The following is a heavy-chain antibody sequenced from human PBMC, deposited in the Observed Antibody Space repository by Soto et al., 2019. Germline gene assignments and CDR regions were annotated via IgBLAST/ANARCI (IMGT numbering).Heavy chain of an antibody. CDR3: SKIYPSCTYSNCYSRTPPDS. V-gene: IGHV3-23*01. CDR2: VTNTGGIT. Sequence: EVQLLESGGGLVQPGGSLRLSCVASGFTFTSYAMTWVRQLPGKGLEWVSSVTNTGGITHYANSVKGRFTISRDNSKNTVYLQMNSLRAEDTAIYYCSKIYPSCTYSNCYSRTPPDSWGQGTLVTVSA. D-gene: IGHD2-15*01. CDR1: GFTFTSYA. J-gene: IGHJ5*01.